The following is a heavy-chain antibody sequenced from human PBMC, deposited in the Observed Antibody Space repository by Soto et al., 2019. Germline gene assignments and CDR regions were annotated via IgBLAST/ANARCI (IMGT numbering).Heavy chain of an antibody. CDR3: ARGRVVVVPAANYYYGMDV. Sequence: QVQLVQSGAEVKKPGSSVEVSCKASGGTFSSYAISWVRQAPGQGLEWMGGIIPIFGTANYAQKFQGRVTITADESTSTAYMELSSLRSEDTAVYYCARGRVVVVPAANYYYGMDVWGQGTTVTVSS. CDR2: IIPIFGTA. V-gene: IGHV1-69*01. J-gene: IGHJ6*02. D-gene: IGHD2-2*01. CDR1: GGTFSSYA.